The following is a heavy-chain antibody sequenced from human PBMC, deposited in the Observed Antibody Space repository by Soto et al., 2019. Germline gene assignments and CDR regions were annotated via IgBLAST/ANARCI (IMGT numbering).Heavy chain of an antibody. J-gene: IGHJ4*02. CDR2: VNPNNGVT. D-gene: IGHD3-10*01. CDR1: GYTFSNYD. Sequence: QVQLVQSGAELKKPGASVKVSCKASGYTFSNYDMNWVRQATGQGPEWIGWVNPNNGVTGYAQTFPGRFTLTTDISKTTAYMELTSLLSEDTAIYYCAKVSRKGSARDFDYCGQGTLITVAS. CDR3: AKVSRKGSARDFDY. V-gene: IGHV1-8*01.